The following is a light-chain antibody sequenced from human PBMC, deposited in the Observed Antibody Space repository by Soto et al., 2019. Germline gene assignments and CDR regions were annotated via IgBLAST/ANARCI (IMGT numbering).Light chain of an antibody. V-gene: IGLV1-40*01. J-gene: IGLJ1*01. Sequence: QSVLTQPPSVSGAPGQRVTISCTGSSSNIGPGYDVHWYQHLPGTAPKLLIYSNTNRPSGVPDRFSCSRSVTSASLAITGLKAEDEADYYCQSYDSSLSGSVFGTGTKVTVL. CDR3: QSYDSSLSGSV. CDR1: SSNIGPGYD. CDR2: SNT.